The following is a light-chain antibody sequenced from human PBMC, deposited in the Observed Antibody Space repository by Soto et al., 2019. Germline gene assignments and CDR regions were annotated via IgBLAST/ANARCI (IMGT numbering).Light chain of an antibody. CDR2: GAS. J-gene: IGKJ1*01. CDR1: QSVNSR. Sequence: EIVMTQSPVTLSVSPGARVTPSCRASQSVNSRLVWYQRKPGQTPRLLLYGASSRATGIPDRFSGSGSGTGFTLTISRLEPEDFAVYDGQQYGSSPPWTFGQGTKVDIK. CDR3: QQYGSSPPWT. V-gene: IGKV3-20*01.